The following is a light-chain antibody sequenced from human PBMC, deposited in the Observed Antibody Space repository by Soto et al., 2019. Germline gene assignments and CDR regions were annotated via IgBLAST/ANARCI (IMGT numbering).Light chain of an antibody. J-gene: IGLJ1*01. CDR2: DVS. CDR1: SSDVGGYNY. V-gene: IGLV2-14*01. CDR3: SSYTSSSPYV. Sequence: QSVLTQPASVSGSPGQSITISCTGTSSDVGGYNYVSWYQQYPGKAPKLMIYDVSNRPSGVSNRFSGSKSGNTXXLTISGLQAEDEADYYCSSYTSSSPYVFGTGTKLTVL.